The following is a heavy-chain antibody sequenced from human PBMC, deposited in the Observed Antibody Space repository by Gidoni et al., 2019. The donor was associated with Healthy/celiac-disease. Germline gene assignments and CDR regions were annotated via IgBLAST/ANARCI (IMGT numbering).Heavy chain of an antibody. D-gene: IGHD3-22*01. CDR1: GFTFSSYG. CDR2: ISYDGSNK. V-gene: IGHV3-30*18. CDR3: AKDAPEEVVVVKISGAFDI. J-gene: IGHJ3*02. Sequence: QVQLVESGGGVVQPGRSLRLSCAASGFTFSSYGMHWVRQAPGKGLEWVAVISYDGSNKYYADSVKGRFTISRDNSKNTLYLQMNSLRAEDTAVYYCAKDAPEEVVVVKISGAFDIWGQGTMVTVSS.